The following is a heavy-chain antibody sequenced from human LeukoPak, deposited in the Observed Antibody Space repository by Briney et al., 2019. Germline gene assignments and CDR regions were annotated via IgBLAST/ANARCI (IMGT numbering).Heavy chain of an antibody. CDR3: AAYRLPDSFDY. D-gene: IGHD4-17*01. V-gene: IGHV4-28*01. Sequence: SDTLSLTCAVSGYSISSSNWWGWIRQPPGKGLEWIGYIYYSGSTYYNPSLKSRVTMSVDTSKKQFSLKLSSVTAVDTAVYYCAAYRLPDSFDYWGQGTLVTVSS. CDR1: GYSISSSNW. CDR2: IYYSGST. J-gene: IGHJ4*02.